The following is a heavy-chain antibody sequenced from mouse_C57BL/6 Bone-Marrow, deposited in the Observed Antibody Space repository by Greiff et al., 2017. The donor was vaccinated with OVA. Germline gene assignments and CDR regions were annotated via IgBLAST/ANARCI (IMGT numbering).Heavy chain of an antibody. CDR3: ARDRGTTIVACEGTYWYYDV. Sequence: EVQLQQSGPGLVKPSQSLSLTCSVTGYSITSGYYWNWLRQFPGNKLEWMGYISYDGSNNYNPSLKNRISITCDTSKNQFFLKLNSVTSEDTATYYCARDRGTTIVACEGTYWYYDVWGTGTTVTVSS. D-gene: IGHD1-1*01. CDR1: GYSITSGYY. J-gene: IGHJ1*03. CDR2: ISYDGSN. V-gene: IGHV3-6*01.